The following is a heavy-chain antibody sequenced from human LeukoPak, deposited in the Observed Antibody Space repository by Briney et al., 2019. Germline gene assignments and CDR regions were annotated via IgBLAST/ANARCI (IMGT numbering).Heavy chain of an antibody. D-gene: IGHD4-11*01. J-gene: IGHJ5*02. Sequence: PGGSLRLSCAASGFTFSSYAMSWVRQAPGKGLEWIGSISYSGSTYYSPSLKSRVTISVDTSKNQFSLKLNSVTAADTAVYYCARAVSNYVYYWFDPWSQGTFVTVSS. CDR2: ISYSGST. V-gene: IGHV4-38-2*01. CDR1: GFTFSSYA. CDR3: ARAVSNYVYYWFDP.